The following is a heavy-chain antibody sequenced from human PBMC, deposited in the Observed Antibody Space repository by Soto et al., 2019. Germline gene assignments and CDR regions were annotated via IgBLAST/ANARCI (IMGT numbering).Heavy chain of an antibody. D-gene: IGHD3-16*01. CDR1: GASVNDYY. J-gene: IGHJ3*02. CDR3: ARWGHPAVKAFDI. CDR2: IHYTGSR. V-gene: IGHV4-59*02. Sequence: SETLSLTCTVSGASVNDYYWNWVRQPLGKGLEWIGFIHYTGSRIFNPSLQSRVTMSVDVSQYQFSLRLTSVTAADTAIYYCARWGHPAVKAFDIWGQGTTVTVSS.